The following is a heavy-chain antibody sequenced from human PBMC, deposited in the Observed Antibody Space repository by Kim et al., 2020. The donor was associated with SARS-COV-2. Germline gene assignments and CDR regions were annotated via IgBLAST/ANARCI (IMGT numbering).Heavy chain of an antibody. V-gene: IGHV4-34*01. CDR2: INHSGST. D-gene: IGHD3-10*01. CDR3: ARENYYGSGSYYR. CDR1: GGSFSGYY. J-gene: IGHJ4*02. Sequence: SKTLSLTCAVYGGSFSGYYWSWIRQPPGKGLEWIGEINHSGSTNYNPSLKSRVTISVDTSKNQFSLKLSSVTAADTAVYYCARENYYGSGSYYRWGQGTLVTVSS.